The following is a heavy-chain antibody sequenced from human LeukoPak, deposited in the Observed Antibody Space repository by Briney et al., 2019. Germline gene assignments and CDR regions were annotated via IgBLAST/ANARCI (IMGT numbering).Heavy chain of an antibody. Sequence: PSETLSLTCTIFGDSVSRSDSYWDWIRQPPGKGLEWIGTIYYSGRTYYSPSLKSRVTLSVDMSNNQFSLTLSSVTAADTALYFCARRRYYDSSGYLEWGQGTLVTFSS. CDR2: IYYSGRT. J-gene: IGHJ1*01. CDR3: ARRRYYDSSGYLE. CDR1: GDSVSRSDSY. V-gene: IGHV4-39*01. D-gene: IGHD3-22*01.